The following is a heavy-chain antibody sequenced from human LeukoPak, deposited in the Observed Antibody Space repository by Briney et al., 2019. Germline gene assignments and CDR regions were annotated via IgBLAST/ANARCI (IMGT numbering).Heavy chain of an antibody. J-gene: IGHJ4*02. CDR2: ISGSGDDP. V-gene: IGHV3-23*01. CDR3: AKDGHYYYDSSGYSD. Sequence: QPGGSLRLSCAASGFTFSNYAMNWVRQAPGKGLEWVSSISGSGDDPSYADSVKGRFTISRDNAKNSLYLQMNSLRAEDTALYYCAKDGHYYYDSSGYSDWGRGTLVTVSS. D-gene: IGHD3-22*01. CDR1: GFTFSNYA.